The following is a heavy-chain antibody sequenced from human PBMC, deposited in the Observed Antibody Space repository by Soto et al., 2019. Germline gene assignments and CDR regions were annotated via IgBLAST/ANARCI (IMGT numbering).Heavy chain of an antibody. CDR2: IYYSGST. V-gene: IGHV4-61*01. CDR3: ALAAAGKRGHYYYYYGMDV. Sequence: XETLSLTCTVSGCSVSSGSYYWSWIRQPPGKGLEWIGYIYYSGSTNYNPSLKSRVTISVDTSKNQFSLKLSSVTAADTAVYYCALAAAGKRGHYYYYYGMDVWGQGTTVTAP. J-gene: IGHJ6*02. D-gene: IGHD6-13*01. CDR1: GCSVSSGSYY.